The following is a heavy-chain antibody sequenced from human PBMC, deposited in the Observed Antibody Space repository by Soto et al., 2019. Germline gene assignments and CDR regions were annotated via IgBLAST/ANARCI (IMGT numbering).Heavy chain of an antibody. CDR1: GYGFTTYW. Sequence: GESLKISCKASGYGFTTYWISRGRQMPGKGPEGMGRIDPSGSYTNCSPSFQGHVSMSFAKSSSTAYLQWSRLRASDTAMYYCARPCSRKSCRYYYAIDVWGQGTTVTVSS. J-gene: IGHJ6*02. CDR3: ARPCSRKSCRYYYAIDV. CDR2: IDPSGSYT. V-gene: IGHV5-10-1*01. D-gene: IGHD2-2*01.